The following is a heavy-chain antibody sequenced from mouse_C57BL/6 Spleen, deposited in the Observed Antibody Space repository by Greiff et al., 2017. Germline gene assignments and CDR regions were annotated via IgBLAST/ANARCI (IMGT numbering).Heavy chain of an antibody. J-gene: IGHJ2*01. V-gene: IGHV14-1*01. CDR3: TFGSSHFDY. CDR1: GFNIKDYY. Sequence: VHVKQSGAELVRPGASVKLSCTASGFNIKDYYMHWVKQRPEQGLEWIGRIDPEDGDTEYAPKFQGKATMTADTSSNTAYLQLSSLTSEDTAVYYCTFGSSHFDYWGQGTTLTVSS. D-gene: IGHD1-1*01. CDR2: IDPEDGDT.